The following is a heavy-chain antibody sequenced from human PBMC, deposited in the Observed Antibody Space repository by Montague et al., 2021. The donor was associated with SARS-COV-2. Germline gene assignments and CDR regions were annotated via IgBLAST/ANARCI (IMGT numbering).Heavy chain of an antibody. CDR2: IYHRGST. V-gene: IGHV4-4*02. CDR3: ASVIWVGELFSPEYGMGV. J-gene: IGHJ6*02. D-gene: IGHD3-10*01. CDR1: GGSISSSNW. Sequence: SETLSLTCAVSGGSISSSNWCWCVRQPPGKGLEWVWEIYHRGSTNYNPSLKSLVTISVDKSKNQFSLKLSSVTAADTAVYYCASVIWVGELFSPEYGMGVWGQGTTVTVSS.